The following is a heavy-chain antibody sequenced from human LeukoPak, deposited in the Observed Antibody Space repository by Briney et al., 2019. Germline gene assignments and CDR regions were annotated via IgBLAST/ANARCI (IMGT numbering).Heavy chain of an antibody. CDR2: INPNSGGT. V-gene: IGHV1-2*02. CDR3: ARDSTSGPEYYYYYMDV. Sequence: GASVKVSCKASGYTFTGYFLHWVRQAPGQGLEWMGGINPNSGGTNYAQKFQGRVTMTRDTSISTAYMELTRLRSDDTAVYYCARDSTSGPEYYYYYMDVWGKGTTVTVSS. D-gene: IGHD6-19*01. CDR1: GYTFTGYF. J-gene: IGHJ6*03.